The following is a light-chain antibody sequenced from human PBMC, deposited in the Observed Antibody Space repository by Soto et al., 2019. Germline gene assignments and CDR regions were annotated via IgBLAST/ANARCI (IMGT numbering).Light chain of an antibody. Sequence: DFLMTQSPDSLAVSLGERATINCKSSQSVLYSSNNKNYFAWYQQKPGQPPKLLISGASTRESGVPARFSGSGSGTDFTLTISSLQAEDVAVYYCQQHYSTPLTFGQGTRVEIK. J-gene: IGKJ5*01. CDR2: GAS. V-gene: IGKV4-1*01. CDR1: QSVLYSSNNKNY. CDR3: QQHYSTPLT.